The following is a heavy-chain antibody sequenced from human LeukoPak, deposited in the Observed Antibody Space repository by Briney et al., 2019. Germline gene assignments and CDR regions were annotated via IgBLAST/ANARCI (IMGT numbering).Heavy chain of an antibody. J-gene: IGHJ5*02. Sequence: GGSLRLSCAASGFTFSAAWMTWVRQATAKGLAWVGRLKRKTDGGTTDYAAPVKGRFTISRDDSKNTLYLQMNSLKTEDTAVYYCSPEVDTTTVKWFDPWGQGTLVTVSS. CDR2: LKRKTDGGTT. CDR3: SPEVDTTTVKWFDP. CDR1: GFTFSAAW. D-gene: IGHD5-18*01. V-gene: IGHV3-15*01.